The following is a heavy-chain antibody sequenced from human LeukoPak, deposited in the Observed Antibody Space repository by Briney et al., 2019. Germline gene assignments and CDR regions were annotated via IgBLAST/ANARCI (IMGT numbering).Heavy chain of an antibody. D-gene: IGHD3-16*01. Sequence: ASVKVSCKPSVYTFTSYYMHWVRQAPRQGLEWMGIINPSGGTTRFAQTFQGRVTMTRDMSTSTVYMDLSSLKSEDTAVYYCARDSDVPFDYWGQGTLVTVSS. CDR3: ARDSDVPFDY. J-gene: IGHJ4*02. CDR2: INPSGGTT. CDR1: VYTFTSYY. V-gene: IGHV1-46*01.